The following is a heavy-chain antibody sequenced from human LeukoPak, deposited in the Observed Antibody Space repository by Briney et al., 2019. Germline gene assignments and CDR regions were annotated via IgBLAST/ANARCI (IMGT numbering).Heavy chain of an antibody. Sequence: GRSLRLSCAASGFTFSNYGMHWVRQAPGKGLEWVAIIWYDGSKKYYADSVKGRFTISRDNSKNTLCLQMNSLRAEDTAVYYCARGQYYYGSEAFDIWGQGTIHRL. CDR2: IWYDGSKK. D-gene: IGHD3-10*01. CDR1: GFTFSNYG. J-gene: IGHJ3*02. CDR3: ARGQYYYGSEAFDI. V-gene: IGHV3-33*01.